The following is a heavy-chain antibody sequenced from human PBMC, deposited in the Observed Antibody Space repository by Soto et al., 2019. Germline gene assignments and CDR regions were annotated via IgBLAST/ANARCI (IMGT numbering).Heavy chain of an antibody. CDR1: GFTFSSYA. CDR3: ARDFRFYSYPDY. Sequence: GGSLRLSCAASGFTFSSYAMHWVRQAPGKGLEWVAVISYDGSNKYYADSVKGRFTISRDNSKNTLYLQMNSLRAEDTALYYCARDFRFYSYPDYWGQGTLVTVS. J-gene: IGHJ4*02. V-gene: IGHV3-30-3*01. CDR2: ISYDGSNK. D-gene: IGHD5-18*01.